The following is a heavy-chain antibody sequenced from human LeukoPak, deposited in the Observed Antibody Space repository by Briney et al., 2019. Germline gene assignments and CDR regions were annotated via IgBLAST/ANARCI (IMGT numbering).Heavy chain of an antibody. Sequence: ASVKVSCKASGYTFTSYGINWVRQAPGQGLEWMGWISPYSGITNYAQKFQGRATMTIDISTRTAYMELRSLRSDDTAVYYCARGGYFYDSSGSGEFYYYGIDVWGQGTTVTLSS. CDR3: ARGGYFYDSSGSGEFYYYGIDV. CDR1: GYTFTSYG. D-gene: IGHD3-22*01. V-gene: IGHV1-18*01. J-gene: IGHJ6*02. CDR2: ISPYSGIT.